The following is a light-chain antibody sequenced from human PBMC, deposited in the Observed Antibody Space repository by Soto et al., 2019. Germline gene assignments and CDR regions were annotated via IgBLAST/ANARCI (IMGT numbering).Light chain of an antibody. CDR2: DVT. CDR1: SSDIGKYNL. CDR3: SPYAVNTTFYV. Sequence: QSVLTQPASVSGSPGQSITISCTGTSSDIGKYNLVSWYQHHPGKAPKLMISDVTQWPSGASNRFSGSKSGNTASLTIFGLQPADEADYYCSPYAVNTTFYVFGTGTKVAVL. J-gene: IGLJ1*01. V-gene: IGLV2-23*02.